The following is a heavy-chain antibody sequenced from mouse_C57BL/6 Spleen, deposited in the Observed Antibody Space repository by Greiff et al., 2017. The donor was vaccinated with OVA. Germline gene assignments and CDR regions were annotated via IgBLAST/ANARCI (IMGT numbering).Heavy chain of an antibody. D-gene: IGHD1-1*01. CDR2: ISSGGSYT. J-gene: IGHJ3*01. CDR1: GFTFSSYG. Sequence: EVQGVESGGDLVKPGGSLKLSCAASGFTFSSYGMSWVRQTPDKRLEWVATISSGGSYTYYPDSVKGRVTISRDNAKNTLYLQMSSLKSEDTAMYYCASHNLLLRLAYWGQGTLVTVSA. CDR3: ASHNLLLRLAY. V-gene: IGHV5-6*01.